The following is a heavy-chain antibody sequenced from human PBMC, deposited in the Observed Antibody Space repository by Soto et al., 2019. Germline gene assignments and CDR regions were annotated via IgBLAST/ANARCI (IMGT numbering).Heavy chain of an antibody. CDR1: GFTFRSYA. CDR2: IHGDGGKI. CDR3: ARDFYGGYAYGPGDY. D-gene: IGHD5-18*01. J-gene: IGHJ4*02. V-gene: IGHV3-7*01. Sequence: PGGSLRLSCAASGFTFRSYAIHWVRQAPGKGLEWVANIHGDGGKIYYVDSVKGRFTISRDNAKRSLYLQMNSLRAEDTAVYYCARDFYGGYAYGPGDYWGQGALVTVSS.